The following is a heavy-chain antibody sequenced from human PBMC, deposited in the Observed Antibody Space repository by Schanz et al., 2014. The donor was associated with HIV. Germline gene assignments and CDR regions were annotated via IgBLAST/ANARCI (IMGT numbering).Heavy chain of an antibody. J-gene: IGHJ6*02. CDR2: IWYDGSNK. D-gene: IGHD2-15*01. Sequence: QVQLVESGGGVVQPGRSLRLSCAASGFTFSSYGMHWVRQAPGKGLEWGAVIWYDGSNKYYADSVKGRFTISRDNSKNTLYLQMNSLRAEDTAVYYCARPSTPGGYYGMDVWGQGTTVTVSS. V-gene: IGHV3-33*01. CDR1: GFTFSSYG. CDR3: ARPSTPGGYYGMDV.